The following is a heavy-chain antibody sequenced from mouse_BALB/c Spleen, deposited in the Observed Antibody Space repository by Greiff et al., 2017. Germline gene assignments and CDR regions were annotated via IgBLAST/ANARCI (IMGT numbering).Heavy chain of an antibody. CDR1: GFTFSSYW. D-gene: IGHD1-2*01. Sequence: EVMLVESGGGLVQPGGSMKLSCVASGFTFSSYWMSWVRQSPEKGLEWVAEIRLKSDNYATHYAESVKGKFTISRDDSKSRLYLQMNSLRAEDTGIYYCTAHYYGYDWGQGTTLTVSS. CDR3: TAHYYGYD. CDR2: IRLKSDNYAT. V-gene: IGHV6-3*01. J-gene: IGHJ2*01.